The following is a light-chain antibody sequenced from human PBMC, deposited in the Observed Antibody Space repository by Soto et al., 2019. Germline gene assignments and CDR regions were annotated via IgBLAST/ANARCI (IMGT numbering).Light chain of an antibody. CDR3: QQYMSSVT. J-gene: IGKJ1*01. CDR2: GAS. V-gene: IGKV3-20*01. Sequence: EIVLTQSPASLSLSPGQRATLSCRASQSVDTNFFGWYQKKPGQAPRLLIYGASKRATGIPDRFSGSGSGTDFTLIISRLEPEDFAVYYCQQYMSSVTFGQGTKVEIK. CDR1: QSVDTNF.